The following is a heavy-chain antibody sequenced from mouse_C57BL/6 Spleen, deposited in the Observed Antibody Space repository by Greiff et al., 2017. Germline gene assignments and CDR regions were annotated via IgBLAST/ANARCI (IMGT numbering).Heavy chain of an antibody. CDR2: IYPRSGNT. D-gene: IGHD2-3*01. J-gene: IGHJ2*01. CDR1: GYTFTSYG. V-gene: IGHV1-81*01. Sequence: VQLQESGAELARPGASVKLSCKASGYTFTSYGISWVKQRTGQGLEWIGEIYPRSGNTYYNEKFKGKATLTADKSSSTAYMELRSLTSEDSAVYFCARMDDGYYVDYWGQGTTLTVSS. CDR3: ARMDDGYYVDY.